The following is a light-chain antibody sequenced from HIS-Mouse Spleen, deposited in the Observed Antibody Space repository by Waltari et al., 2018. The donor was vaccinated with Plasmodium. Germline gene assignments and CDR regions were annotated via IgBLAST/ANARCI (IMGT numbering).Light chain of an antibody. J-gene: IGKJ4*01. Sequence: DIVMTQSPDSLAVSLGERATINCKSSQSVLYSSNNNNYLAWYQQKPGQPPKLLICWASTRESVVPDRFRGSGSGTDFTLTISSLQAEDVAVYYCQQYYSTPLTFGGGTKVEIK. CDR1: QSVLYSSNNNNY. V-gene: IGKV4-1*01. CDR2: WAS. CDR3: QQYYSTPLT.